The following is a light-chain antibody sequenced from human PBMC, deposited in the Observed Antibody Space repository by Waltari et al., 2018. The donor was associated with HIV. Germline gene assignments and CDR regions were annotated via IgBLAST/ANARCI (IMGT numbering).Light chain of an antibody. V-gene: IGKV4-1*01. Sequence: DTVMTQSPAFWTGSTGSRATNTCTFSQSILSSSGNKYFLAWYQQKPGQPPKSLIYWASTRAAGVPARFSGSDSGTDFTLTISSLRAEDVAVYYCHQYHTTPYTFGQGTKLEI. J-gene: IGKJ2*01. CDR1: QSILSSSGNKYF. CDR3: HQYHTTPYT. CDR2: WAS.